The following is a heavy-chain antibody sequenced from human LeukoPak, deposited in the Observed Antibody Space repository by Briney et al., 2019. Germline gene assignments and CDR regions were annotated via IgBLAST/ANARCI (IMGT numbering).Heavy chain of an antibody. D-gene: IGHD1-26*01. CDR1: GFSFDDYA. CDR2: ISWNGDDI. J-gene: IGHJ4*02. V-gene: IGHV3-9*01. Sequence: GRSLRLSCAASGFSFDDYAMHWVRQVPGKGLQWVSGISWNGDDIGYADSVKGRFTISRDNAKNSLYLRMNSLRTEDKALYYCAKGSGTYQGPFDYWGQGTLVTVSS. CDR3: AKGSGTYQGPFDY.